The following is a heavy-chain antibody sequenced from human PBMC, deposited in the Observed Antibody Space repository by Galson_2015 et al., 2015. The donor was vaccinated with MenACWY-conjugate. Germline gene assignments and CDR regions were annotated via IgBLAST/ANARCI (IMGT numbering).Heavy chain of an antibody. V-gene: IGHV3-23*01. CDR3: AKDVYMDV. Sequence: SLRLSCAVSGSTFRQHAMSWVRQAPGTGLEWVAIISDSGAATHYIDSVKGRFTISRDNSKNTLYLQMSRLRAEDTALYYCAKDVYMDVWGKGTTVSVSS. J-gene: IGHJ6*03. CDR2: ISDSGAAT. CDR1: GSTFRQHA.